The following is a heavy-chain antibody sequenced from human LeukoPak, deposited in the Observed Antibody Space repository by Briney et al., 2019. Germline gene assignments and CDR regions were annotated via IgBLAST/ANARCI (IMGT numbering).Heavy chain of an antibody. J-gene: IGHJ4*02. CDR3: AKVGSGWYSIDY. Sequence: GGSLRLSCTTSGFIFSSDGMHWVRQRPGKGLEWVAFIRYDGSKEYYTDSVKGRFTVSRDNSKNTLYLQMNSLRAEDTAVYSCAKVGSGWYSIDYWGQGTLVTVSS. CDR2: IRYDGSKE. CDR1: GFIFSSDG. D-gene: IGHD6-19*01. V-gene: IGHV3-30*02.